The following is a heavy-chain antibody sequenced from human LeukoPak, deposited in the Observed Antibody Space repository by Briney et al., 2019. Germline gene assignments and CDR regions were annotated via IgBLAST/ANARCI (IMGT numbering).Heavy chain of an antibody. CDR2: IYYSGNT. J-gene: IGHJ4*02. Sequence: PSETLSLTCTVSGGSISSGTHYWGWIRQPPGKGLEWIGSIYYSGNTYYNPSLESRVTMSVDTSKNQFSLNLSSVTAADTAVYYCSRRRRAAAAGGFDYWGQGTLVTVSS. D-gene: IGHD6-13*01. CDR3: SRRRRAAAAGGFDY. CDR1: GGSISSGTHY. V-gene: IGHV4-39*01.